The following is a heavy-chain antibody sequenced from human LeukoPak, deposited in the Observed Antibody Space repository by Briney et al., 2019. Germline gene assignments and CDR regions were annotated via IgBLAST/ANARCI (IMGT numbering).Heavy chain of an antibody. CDR3: ARVGPYCSSTSCYWGAFDI. D-gene: IGHD2-2*01. Sequence: ASVKVSCKASGYTFTSYDINWVRQAPGQGLEWMGWINPNSGGTNYAQKFQGRVTMTRDTSISTAYMELSRLRSDDTAVYYCARVGPYCSSTSCYWGAFDIWGQGTMVTVSS. J-gene: IGHJ3*02. V-gene: IGHV1-2*02. CDR2: INPNSGGT. CDR1: GYTFTSYD.